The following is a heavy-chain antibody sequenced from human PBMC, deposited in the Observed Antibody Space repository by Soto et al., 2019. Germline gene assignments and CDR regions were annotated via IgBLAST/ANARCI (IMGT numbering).Heavy chain of an antibody. Sequence: SVKVSCKASGGTFSSYAISWVRQAPGQGLEWMGGIIPIFGTANYAQKFQGRVTITADKSTSTAYMELSSLRSEDTAVYYCARPNAVAAAGLGPYGMDVWGQGTTVTVSS. D-gene: IGHD6-13*01. J-gene: IGHJ6*02. V-gene: IGHV1-69*06. CDR3: ARPNAVAAAGLGPYGMDV. CDR2: IIPIFGTA. CDR1: GGTFSSYA.